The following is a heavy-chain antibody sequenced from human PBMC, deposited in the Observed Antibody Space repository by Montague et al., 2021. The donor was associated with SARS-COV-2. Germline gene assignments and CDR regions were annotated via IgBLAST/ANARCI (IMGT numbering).Heavy chain of an antibody. CDR3: ARANGYYFDY. Sequence: SETLSLTCAVYGGSFSGYYWSWIRQPPGKGLEWIGEINHSGSTNYNPSLKSRVTISVDTFMNQFSLKLSSVTAADTAVYYCARANGYYFDYWGQGTLVTVSS. J-gene: IGHJ4*02. D-gene: IGHD2-8*01. CDR2: INHSGST. V-gene: IGHV4-34*01. CDR1: GGSFSGYY.